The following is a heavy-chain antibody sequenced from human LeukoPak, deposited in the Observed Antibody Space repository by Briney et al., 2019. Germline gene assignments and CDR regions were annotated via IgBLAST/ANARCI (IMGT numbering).Heavy chain of an antibody. V-gene: IGHV3-30*04. CDR1: GFTFSSYV. CDR3: ARVLPAPVDYYYMDV. CDR2: ISYDGSNE. J-gene: IGHJ6*03. D-gene: IGHD2-2*01. Sequence: GGSLRLSCAAFGFTFSSYVMHWVRQAPGKGLEWVAIISYDGSNEYYADSVKGRFTISRDNSKNTLYLQMNSLTAEDTAVYYCARVLPAPVDYYYMDVWGKGTTVTVSS.